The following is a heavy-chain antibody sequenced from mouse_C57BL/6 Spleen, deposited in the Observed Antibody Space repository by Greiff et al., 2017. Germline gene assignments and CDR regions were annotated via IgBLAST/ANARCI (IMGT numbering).Heavy chain of an antibody. V-gene: IGHV1-15*01. CDR1: GYTFTDYE. CDR2: IDPETGGT. CDR3: TRNGNPSYVDY. Sequence: QVQLQQPGAELVRPGASVTLSCKASGYTFTDYEMHWVKQTPVHGLEWIGAIDPETGGTAYNQKFKGKAILTADKSSSTAYMALRSLTSEDSAVYYCTRNGNPSYVDYWGQGTALTVSS. D-gene: IGHD1-1*01. J-gene: IGHJ2*01.